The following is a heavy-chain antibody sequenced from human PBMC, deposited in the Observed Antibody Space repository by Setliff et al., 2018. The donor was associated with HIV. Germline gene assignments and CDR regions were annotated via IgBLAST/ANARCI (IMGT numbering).Heavy chain of an antibody. Sequence: PSETLSLTCAVYGGSFSSYYWSWIRQPPGKGLEWIGEINHSGSTNYNPSLKTRVTISVDTSKNQFSLKLSSVTAADTAVYYCARGSSPAVTSYYYYYMDVWGKGTTVTVSS. V-gene: IGHV4-34*01. CDR1: GGSFSSYY. J-gene: IGHJ6*03. CDR3: ARGSSPAVTSYYYYYMDV. CDR2: INHSGST. D-gene: IGHD4-17*01.